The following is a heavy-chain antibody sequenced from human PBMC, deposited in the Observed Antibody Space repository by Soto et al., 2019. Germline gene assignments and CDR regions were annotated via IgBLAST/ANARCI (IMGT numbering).Heavy chain of an antibody. V-gene: IGHV4-61*01. Sequence: SEILSLTCTVSGGSVTTGMKYWGWVRQPPGKALEFIGYIYKTGETLLNSSLKSRVTLSMETSKNQFSLTLSSVTAAHTAVYFCVRAHESGDFSGMSVWGPGTTVTVSS. CDR3: VRAHESGDFSGMSV. CDR1: GGSVTTGMKY. J-gene: IGHJ6*02. CDR2: IYKTGET.